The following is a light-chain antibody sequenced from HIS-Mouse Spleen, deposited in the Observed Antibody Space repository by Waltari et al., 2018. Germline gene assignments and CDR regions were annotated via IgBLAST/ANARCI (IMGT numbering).Light chain of an antibody. CDR1: SSDVASSNL. CDR2: EGS. Sequence: QSALTQPASVSASPGQSITISCTGTSSDVASSNLVSWYQQHPGKAPKLMIYEGSKRPSGVSNRFSGSKSGNTASLTISGLQAEDEADYYCCSYAGSSTLVFGGGTKLTVL. CDR3: CSYAGSSTLV. J-gene: IGLJ3*02. V-gene: IGLV2-23*01.